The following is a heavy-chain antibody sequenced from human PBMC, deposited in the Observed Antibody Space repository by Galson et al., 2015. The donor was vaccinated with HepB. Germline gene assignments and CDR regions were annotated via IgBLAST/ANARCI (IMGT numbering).Heavy chain of an antibody. J-gene: IGHJ4*02. CDR1: GGTFSSYA. D-gene: IGHD3-9*01. V-gene: IGHV1-69*13. CDR3: ARGAPAGYPRRYFDWLFLE. Sequence: SVKVSCKASGGTFSSYAISWVRQAPGQGLEWMGGIIPVFGTANYAQKFQGRVTITADESTSTAYMELSSMRSEDTAVYYCARGAPAGYPRRYFDWLFLEWGQGTLVTVSS. CDR2: IIPVFGTA.